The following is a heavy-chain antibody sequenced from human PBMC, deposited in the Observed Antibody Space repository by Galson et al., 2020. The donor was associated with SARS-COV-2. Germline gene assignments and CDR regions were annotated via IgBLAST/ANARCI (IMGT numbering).Heavy chain of an antibody. V-gene: IGHV3-9*01. Sequence: SLKISCAASGFTFDDYAMHWVRQAPGKGLEWVSGISWNSGSIGYADSVKGRFTISRDNAKNSLYLQMNSLRAEDTALYYCAKVAAYDAFDIWGQGTMVTVSS. CDR1: GFTFDDYA. CDR3: AKVAAYDAFDI. CDR2: ISWNSGSI. J-gene: IGHJ3*02. D-gene: IGHD6-19*01.